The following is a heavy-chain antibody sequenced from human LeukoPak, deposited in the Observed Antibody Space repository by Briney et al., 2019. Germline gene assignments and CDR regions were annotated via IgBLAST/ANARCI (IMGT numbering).Heavy chain of an antibody. D-gene: IGHD3-9*01. CDR1: GGTFSSYA. CDR2: IIPILGIA. Sequence: SVKVSCKASGGTFSSYAISWVRQAPGQGLEWMGRIIPILGIANYAQKFQGRVTITADKSTSTAYMELSSLRSEDTAVYYCARDRLYYDILTGYGHPVDWGQGTLVTVSS. J-gene: IGHJ4*02. CDR3: ARDRLYYDILTGYGHPVD. V-gene: IGHV1-69*04.